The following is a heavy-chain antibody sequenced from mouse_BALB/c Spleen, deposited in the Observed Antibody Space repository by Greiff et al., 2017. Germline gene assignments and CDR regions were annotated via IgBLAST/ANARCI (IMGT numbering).Heavy chain of an antibody. V-gene: IGHV5-12-2*01. CDR2: ISNGGGST. Sequence: EVMLVESGGGLVQPGGSLKLSCAASGFTFSSYTMSWVRQTPEKRLEWVAYISNGGGSTYYPDTVKGRFTISRDNAKNTLYLQMSSLKSEDTAMYYCARLITTRYFDYWGQGTTLTVSS. J-gene: IGHJ2*01. CDR3: ARLITTRYFDY. CDR1: GFTFSSYT. D-gene: IGHD2-4*01.